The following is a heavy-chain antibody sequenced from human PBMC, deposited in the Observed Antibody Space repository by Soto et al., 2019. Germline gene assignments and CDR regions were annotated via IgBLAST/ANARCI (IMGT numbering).Heavy chain of an antibody. D-gene: IGHD6-6*01. Sequence: RASVKVSCKASGGTFSSYAISWVRQAPGQGLEWMGGIIPIFGTANYAQKFQGRVTITADESTSTAYMELSSLRSEDTAVYYCARGREEYSSSSGEYYFDYWGQGTLVTVSS. V-gene: IGHV1-69*13. CDR2: IIPIFGTA. CDR3: ARGREEYSSSSGEYYFDY. J-gene: IGHJ4*02. CDR1: GGTFSSYA.